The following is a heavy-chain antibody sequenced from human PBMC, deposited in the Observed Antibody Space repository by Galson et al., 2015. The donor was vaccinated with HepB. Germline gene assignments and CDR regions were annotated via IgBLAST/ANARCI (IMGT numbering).Heavy chain of an antibody. CDR3: ARDCSSNSCYGGEIYYYYGMDV. D-gene: IGHD2-2*01. J-gene: IGHJ6*02. V-gene: IGHV3-11*06. Sequence: SLRLSCAASGFTFSSYGMSWIRQAPGKGLEWISYISSSSSYTSYADSVKGRFTISRDNAKNSLYLQMNSLRAEDTALYYCARDCSSNSCYGGEIYYYYGMDVWGQGTTVTVSS. CDR2: ISSSSSYT. CDR1: GFTFSSYG.